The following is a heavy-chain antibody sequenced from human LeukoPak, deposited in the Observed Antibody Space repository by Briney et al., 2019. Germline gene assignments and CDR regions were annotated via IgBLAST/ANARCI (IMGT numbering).Heavy chain of an antibody. CDR2: INSDGSST. D-gene: IGHD1-26*01. Sequence: GGSLRLSCAASGFTFSYYWVHWVRPVPGKGLVWVSRINSDGSSTTYADSVKGRFTISRDDSKNTLYLQMNSLRADDTAVYYCAKDLGRYRNNFFDFWGQGNLVTVSS. CDR1: GFTFSYYW. CDR3: AKDLGRYRNNFFDF. J-gene: IGHJ4*02. V-gene: IGHV3-74*01.